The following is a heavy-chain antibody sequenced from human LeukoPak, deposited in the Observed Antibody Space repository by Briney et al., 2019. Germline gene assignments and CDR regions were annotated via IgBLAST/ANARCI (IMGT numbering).Heavy chain of an antibody. CDR2: INPNSGGI. CDR3: AREAVGGVYYGSGSYFARWFDP. V-gene: IGHV1-2*02. CDR1: GYTFTGYY. J-gene: IGHJ5*02. Sequence: GASVKVSCKASGYTFTGYYMHWVRQAPGQGLEWMGWINPNSGGINYAQKFQGRVTMTRDTSISTAYMELSRLRSDDTAVYYCAREAVGGVYYGSGSYFARWFDPWGQGTLVTVSS. D-gene: IGHD3-10*01.